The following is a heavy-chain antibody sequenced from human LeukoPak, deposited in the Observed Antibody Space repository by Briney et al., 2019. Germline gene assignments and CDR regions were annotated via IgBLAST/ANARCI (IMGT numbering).Heavy chain of an antibody. V-gene: IGHV3-30*03. CDR1: GFTFSSYG. J-gene: IGHJ1*01. CDR2: ISYDGSNK. Sequence: GGSLRLSCAASGFTFSSYGMHWVRQAPGKGLEWVAVISYDGSNKYYADSVKGRFTISRDNSKNTLYLQMNNLRAEDTAVYYCARDPPSFQHWGQGTLVTVSS. CDR3: ARDPPSFQH.